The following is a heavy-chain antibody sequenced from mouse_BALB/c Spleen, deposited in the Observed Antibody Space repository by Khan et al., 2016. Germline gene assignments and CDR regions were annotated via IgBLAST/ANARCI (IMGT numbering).Heavy chain of an antibody. CDR2: IDPANVNT. Sequence: VQLQQSGAELVKPGASVKLSCTASGFNIKDTYMHWVKQRPEQGLEWIGRIDPANVNTKYDPKFQGKATITADTSSNTAYLQLSSLTSQATAVYYCTREGYYPYWGQGTTLTVSS. J-gene: IGHJ2*01. V-gene: IGHV14-3*02. CDR1: GFNIKDTY. D-gene: IGHD2-3*01. CDR3: TREGYYPY.